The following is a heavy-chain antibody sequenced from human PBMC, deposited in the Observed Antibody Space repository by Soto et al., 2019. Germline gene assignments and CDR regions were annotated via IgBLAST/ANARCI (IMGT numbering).Heavy chain of an antibody. CDR1: GGSISSSNYY. CDR2: IYYSGST. CDR3: ARRGSGSYHDS. J-gene: IGHJ4*02. V-gene: IGHV4-39*01. Sequence: SETLSLTCTVSGGSISSSNYYWGWIRQPPGKGLEWIGTIYYSGSTYYNPSLKSRVTISVDTSKNQFSLKLSSVTAADTAVYYCARRGSGSYHDSGGQGPLVPVPS. D-gene: IGHD1-26*01.